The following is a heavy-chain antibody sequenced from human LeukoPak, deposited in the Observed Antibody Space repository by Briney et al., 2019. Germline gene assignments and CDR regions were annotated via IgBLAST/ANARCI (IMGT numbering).Heavy chain of an antibody. J-gene: IGHJ5*02. Sequence: SETLSLTCAVYGGSFSGYYWSWIRQPPGKGLEWIGEINHSRSTNYNPPLKSRVTISVDTSKNQFSLKLSSVTAADTAVYYCARGGFWSGYYTGRDYNWFDPWGQGTLVTVSS. D-gene: IGHD3-3*01. CDR3: ARGGFWSGYYTGRDYNWFDP. CDR2: INHSRST. CDR1: GGSFSGYY. V-gene: IGHV4-34*01.